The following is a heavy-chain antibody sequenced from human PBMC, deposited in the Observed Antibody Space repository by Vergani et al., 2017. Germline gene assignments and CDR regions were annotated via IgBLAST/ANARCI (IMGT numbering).Heavy chain of an antibody. Sequence: QVQLVESGGGVVQPGRSLRLSCAASGFTFSSYAMHWVRQAPGKGLEWVAVISYDGSNKYYADSVKGRFTISRDNSKNTLYLQMNSLRAEDTDVYYCARILTGEWTNDAFDIWGQGTMVTVSS. V-gene: IGHV3-30-3*01. CDR3: ARILTGEWTNDAFDI. D-gene: IGHD3-3*01. CDR1: GFTFSSYA. J-gene: IGHJ3*02. CDR2: ISYDGSNK.